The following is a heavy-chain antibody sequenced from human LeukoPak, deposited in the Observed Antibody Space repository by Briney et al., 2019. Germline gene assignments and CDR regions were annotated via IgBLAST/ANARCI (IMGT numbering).Heavy chain of an antibody. CDR1: GFTFSSYG. CDR3: ARGPSGYHNT. D-gene: IGHD5-12*01. J-gene: IGHJ4*02. CDR2: ISGSGGST. V-gene: IGHV3-23*01. Sequence: PGGSLRLSSAASGFTFSSYGMSWVRQAPGKGLEWVSAISGSGGSTYYADSVKGRFTISRDNSKNTLYLQMNSLRAEDTAVYYCARGPSGYHNTGGQGTLVTVSS.